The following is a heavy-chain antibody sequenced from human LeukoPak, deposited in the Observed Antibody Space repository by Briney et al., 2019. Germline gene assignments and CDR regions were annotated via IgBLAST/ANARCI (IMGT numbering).Heavy chain of an antibody. D-gene: IGHD2-2*01. Sequence: PGGSLRLSCAASGFTFSNAWMSWVRQAPGKGLEWVGRIKSKTDGGTTDYAAPVKGRFTISRDDSKNTLYLQMNSLKTEDTAVYYCTTLPWDCSSTSCYQSWFDPWGQGTLVTVSS. CDR3: TTLPWDCSSTSCYQSWFDP. CDR2: IKSKTDGGTT. J-gene: IGHJ5*02. V-gene: IGHV3-15*01. CDR1: GFTFSNAW.